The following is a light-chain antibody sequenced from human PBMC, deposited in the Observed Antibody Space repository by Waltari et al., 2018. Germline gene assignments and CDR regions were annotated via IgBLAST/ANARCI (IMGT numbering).Light chain of an antibody. V-gene: IGLV2-8*01. CDR3: SSYAGSNNLV. J-gene: IGLJ2*01. CDR2: EVT. Sequence: QSALTHPPSASGSPGQSVTISCTGTSRDVGGYKSVSWYQQHPGKAPKLMIYEVTKRPSGVPDRFSGSKSGNTASLTVSGLQAEDEADYYCSSYAGSNNLVFGGGTKLTVL. CDR1: SRDVGGYKS.